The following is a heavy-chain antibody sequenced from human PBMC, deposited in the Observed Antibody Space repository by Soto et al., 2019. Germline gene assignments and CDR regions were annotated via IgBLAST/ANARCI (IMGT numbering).Heavy chain of an antibody. CDR2: ISYDGSNK. CDR1: GFTFSSYG. D-gene: IGHD6-13*01. V-gene: IGHV3-30*18. CDR3: AKDRSSSWSFDY. Sequence: QVQLVESGGGVVQPGRSLRLSCAASGFTFSSYGMHWVRQAPGKGLEWVAVISYDGSNKYYADSVKGRFTISRDTPKNTLYLQMNSLRAEDTAVYYCAKDRSSSWSFDYWGQGTLVTVSS. J-gene: IGHJ4*02.